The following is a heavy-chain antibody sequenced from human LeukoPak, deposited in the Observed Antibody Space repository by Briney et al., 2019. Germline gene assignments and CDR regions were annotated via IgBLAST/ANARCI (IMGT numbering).Heavy chain of an antibody. Sequence: PSETLSLTRTVPGGSLSSYYWSWLRQPPGKGLEWLGHIYYSGRTNYNPSLKSRVTISVDTSKNQFSLELSSVTAADTAVYYCARGVDYYDSSGYYATFYFDYWGQGTLVTVSS. J-gene: IGHJ4*02. V-gene: IGHV4-59*01. CDR3: ARGVDYYDSSGYYATFYFDY. CDR1: GGSLSSYY. D-gene: IGHD3-22*01. CDR2: IYYSGRT.